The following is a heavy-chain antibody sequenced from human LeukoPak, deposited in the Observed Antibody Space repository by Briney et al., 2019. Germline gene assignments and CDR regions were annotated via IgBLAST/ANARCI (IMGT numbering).Heavy chain of an antibody. Sequence: GGTLRLSCAASGFTFSSYGMSWVRQAPGKGLEWVSAISGSGGSTYYADSVKGRFTISRDNSKNTLYLQMNSLRAEDTAVYYCAKVRTYYYDSSGPSPDYWGQGTLVTVSS. CDR3: AKVRTYYYDSSGPSPDY. CDR2: ISGSGGST. J-gene: IGHJ4*02. CDR1: GFTFSSYG. V-gene: IGHV3-23*01. D-gene: IGHD3-22*01.